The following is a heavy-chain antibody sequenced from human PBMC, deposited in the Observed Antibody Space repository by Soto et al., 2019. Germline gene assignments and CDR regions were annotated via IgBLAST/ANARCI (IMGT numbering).Heavy chain of an antibody. Sequence: GGALRLSCAASGFTFTSYGINWVRQAPGKGLEWVATIPYDGRNNYYGDSVKGRFTISRDNSKNTLYLQMNSLRAEDTAVYYRARVLYFYYMDVWGKGTTVTVSS. CDR2: IPYDGRNN. CDR3: ARVLYFYYMDV. J-gene: IGHJ6*03. CDR1: GFTFTSYG. V-gene: IGHV3-33*05.